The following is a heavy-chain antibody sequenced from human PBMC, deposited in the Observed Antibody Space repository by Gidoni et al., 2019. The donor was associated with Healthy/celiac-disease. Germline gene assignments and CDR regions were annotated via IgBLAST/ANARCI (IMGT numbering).Heavy chain of an antibody. J-gene: IGHJ4*02. V-gene: IGHV3-7*02. CDR1: GFTFSSYW. CDR2: IKQDGSEK. CDR3: ASPRLYSYGSYYFDY. Sequence: EVQLVESGGGLVQPGGSLRLSCAASGFTFSSYWMSWVRQAPGKGLEWVANIKQDGSEKYYVDSVKGRFTISRDNAKNSLYLQMNSLRAEDTAVYYCASPRLYSYGSYYFDYWGQGTLVTVSP. D-gene: IGHD5-18*01.